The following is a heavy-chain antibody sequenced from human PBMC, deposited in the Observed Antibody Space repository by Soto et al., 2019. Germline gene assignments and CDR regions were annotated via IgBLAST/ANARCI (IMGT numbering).Heavy chain of an antibody. CDR1: GFTFSSYS. D-gene: IGHD6-19*01. J-gene: IGHJ4*02. V-gene: IGHV3-48*04. CDR3: ARDQDSSGWYRIYYFDY. Sequence: PGGSLRLSCAASGFTFSSYSMNWVRQAPGKGLEWVSYISSSSSTIYYADSVKGRFTISRDNAKNSLYLQMNSLRAEDTAVYYCARDQDSSGWYRIYYFDYWGQGTLVTVSS. CDR2: ISSSSSTI.